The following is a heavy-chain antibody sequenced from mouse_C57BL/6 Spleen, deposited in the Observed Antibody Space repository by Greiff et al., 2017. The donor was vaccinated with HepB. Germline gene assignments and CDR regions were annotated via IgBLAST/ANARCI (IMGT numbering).Heavy chain of an antibody. J-gene: IGHJ3*01. CDR3: ARDDDNLAWFAY. D-gene: IGHD2-1*01. CDR2: IYPSDGST. CDR1: GYTFTSYD. V-gene: IGHV1-85*01. Sequence: QVQLQQSGPELVKPGASVKLSCTASGYTFTSYDINWVKQRPGQGLEWIGWIYPSDGSTKYNEKFKGKATLTVDTSSSTAYMELHSLTSEDSAVYCCARDDDNLAWFAYWGQGTLVTVSA.